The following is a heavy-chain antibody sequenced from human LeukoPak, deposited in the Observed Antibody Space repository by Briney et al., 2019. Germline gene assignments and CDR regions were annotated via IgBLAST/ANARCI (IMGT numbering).Heavy chain of an antibody. CDR2: IRYDGSNK. Sequence: GGSLRLPCAASGFTFSSYGMHSVRQAPGKGLEWVAFIRYDGSNKYYADSVKGRFTISRDNSKNTLYLQMNSLRAEDTAVYYCAKESSEEYSYGPLDYWGQGTLVTVSS. CDR1: GFTFSSYG. D-gene: IGHD5-18*01. J-gene: IGHJ4*02. V-gene: IGHV3-30*02. CDR3: AKESSEEYSYGPLDY.